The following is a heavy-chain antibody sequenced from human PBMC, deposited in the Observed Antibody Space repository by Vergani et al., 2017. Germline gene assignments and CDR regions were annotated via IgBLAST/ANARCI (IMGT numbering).Heavy chain of an antibody. CDR1: GFTFSSYS. CDR3: ASGRYSSGSRGLSFDY. J-gene: IGHJ4*02. Sequence: EVQLVESGGGLVKPGGSLRLSCAASGFTFSSYSMNWVRQAPGKGLEWVSSISSSSSYIYYADSVKGRFTISRDNAKNSLYLQTNSLRAEDTAVYYCASGRYSSGSRGLSFDYWGQGTLVTVSS. V-gene: IGHV3-21*01. D-gene: IGHD6-19*01. CDR2: ISSSSSYI.